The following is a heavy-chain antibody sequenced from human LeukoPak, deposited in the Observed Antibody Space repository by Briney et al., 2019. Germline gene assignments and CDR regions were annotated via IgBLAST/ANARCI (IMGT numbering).Heavy chain of an antibody. CDR1: GFTFSSYW. CDR2: IKQDGSEK. D-gene: IGHD3-22*01. CDR3: ARDASGFYYDSRYGMDV. J-gene: IGHJ6*02. V-gene: IGHV3-7*01. Sequence: GGSLRLSCAASGFTFSSYWMSWVRQAPGKGLEWVSNIKQDGSEKYYADSVKGRFTISRDNAKNSLYLQMNSLRAEDTAGYYCARDASGFYYDSRYGMDVWGQGTTVTVSS.